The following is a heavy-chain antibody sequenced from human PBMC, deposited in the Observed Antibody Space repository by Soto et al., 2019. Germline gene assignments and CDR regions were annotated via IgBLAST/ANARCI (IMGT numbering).Heavy chain of an antibody. V-gene: IGHV4-61*01. CDR2: VYYSGTT. D-gene: IGHD4-17*01. CDR3: ARTTAVPNTLRSRYFFDY. Sequence: SETLSLTSSVSGGSVSYKTYYWSWIRQPTGKRLEWIGYVYYSGTTNYNPSLKSRVTISVDLSKNRFSLRLSSVTTADTALYYCARTTAVPNTLRSRYFFDYWGQGTLVTVSS. CDR1: GGSVSYKTYY. J-gene: IGHJ4*02.